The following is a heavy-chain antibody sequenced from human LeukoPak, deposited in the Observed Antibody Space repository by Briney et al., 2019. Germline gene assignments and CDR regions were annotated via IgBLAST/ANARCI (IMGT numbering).Heavy chain of an antibody. CDR2: IIPIFGTA. CDR1: GGTFSSYA. V-gene: IGHV1-69*06. J-gene: IGHJ4*02. Sequence: ASVKVSCKASGGTFSSYAISWVRQAPGQGLEWVGRIIPIFGTANYAQKFQGRVTITADKSTSTAYMELSSLRSEDTAVYYCARLLVITGTTGSDYWGQGTLVTVSS. D-gene: IGHD1-7*01. CDR3: ARLLVITGTTGSDY.